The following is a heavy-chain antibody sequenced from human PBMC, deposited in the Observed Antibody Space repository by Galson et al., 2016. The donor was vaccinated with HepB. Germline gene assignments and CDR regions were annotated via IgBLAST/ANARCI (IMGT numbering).Heavy chain of an antibody. CDR2: IVPILNII. CDR3: AREGFGQCSTTTCEGGLDV. J-gene: IGHJ6*02. D-gene: IGHD3-10*02. Sequence: SVKVSCKASGGSFSNHAVSWVRQAPGQGLEWMGGIVPILNIINYAQKFQGRVTITADRFTSTVYMELSSLTSADTAVYYCAREGFGQCSTTTCEGGLDVWGQGTTVTVSS. V-gene: IGHV1-69*10. CDR1: GGSFSNHA.